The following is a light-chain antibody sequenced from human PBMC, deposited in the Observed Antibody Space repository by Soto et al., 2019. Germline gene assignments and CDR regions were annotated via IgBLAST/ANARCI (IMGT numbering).Light chain of an antibody. CDR1: SSDVGGYNS. CDR3: CSYAGTYTLV. CDR2: DVS. V-gene: IGLV2-11*01. Sequence: QSALTQPRSVSGSPGQSVTISCTGTSSDVGGYNSVSWYQQYPGKAPKLMIYDVSKRPSGVPDRFSGSKSGNAASLTISGLQAEDEADYYCCSYAGTYTLVFGGGTKVTVL. J-gene: IGLJ3*02.